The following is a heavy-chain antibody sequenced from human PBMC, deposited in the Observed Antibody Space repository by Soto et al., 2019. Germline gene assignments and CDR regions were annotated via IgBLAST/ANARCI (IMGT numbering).Heavy chain of an antibody. CDR2: IYYSGST. J-gene: IGHJ6*02. Sequence: SETLSLTCTVSGGSISSGDYYWSWIRQPPGKGREWIGYIYYSGSTYYNPSLKSRVTISVDTSKNQFSLKLSSVTAADTAVYYCARGRIVVPLDYYYYYGMDVWGQGTTVTVSS. CDR1: GGSISSGDYY. V-gene: IGHV4-30-4*02. D-gene: IGHD2-15*01. CDR3: ARGRIVVPLDYYYYYGMDV.